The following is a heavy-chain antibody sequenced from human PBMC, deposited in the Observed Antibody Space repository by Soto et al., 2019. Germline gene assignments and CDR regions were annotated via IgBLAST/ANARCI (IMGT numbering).Heavy chain of an antibody. CDR2: ISGSGSST. J-gene: IGHJ6*02. CDR1: GFTFSSYA. V-gene: IGHV3-23*01. Sequence: LRLSCGASGFTFSSYAMTWVRQAPGKGLQWVSSISGSGSSTYYADSVKGRFTISRDNSKNTLYLQMNSLRAEDTAVYYCAKVKYPRGDYYYYGMDVWGQGTTVTVSS. CDR3: AKVKYPRGDYYYYGMDV.